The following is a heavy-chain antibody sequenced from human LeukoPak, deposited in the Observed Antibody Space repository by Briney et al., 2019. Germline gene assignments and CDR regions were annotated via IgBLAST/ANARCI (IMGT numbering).Heavy chain of an antibody. CDR3: TRSGFGGGVSFDY. V-gene: IGHV1-8*01. CDR2: MNPNSGDT. D-gene: IGHD3-16*01. J-gene: IGHJ4*02. Sequence: GASVKVSCKASGYTFTSYDINWVRQATGQGREWLGWMNPNSGDTGYVQKFQGRITMTRSPSISTAYMELSSLGSEDTTVYYCTRSGFGGGVSFDYWGQGTPVTVSS. CDR1: GYTFTSYD.